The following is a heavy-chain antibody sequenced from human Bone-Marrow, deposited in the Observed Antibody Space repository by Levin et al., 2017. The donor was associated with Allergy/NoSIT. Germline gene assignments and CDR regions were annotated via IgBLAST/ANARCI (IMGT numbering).Heavy chain of an antibody. CDR1: NGSFSVYF. CDR2: INHFGTT. Sequence: NTSETLSLTCAVSNGSFSVYFWTWIRQPPGKGLEWIGEINHFGTTYYNPSLKSRLTMSVDTSNNQFSLKLTSVTAADTAVYYCARGTEDGMDVWGHGTTVTVSS. V-gene: IGHV4-34*01. J-gene: IGHJ6*02. CDR3: ARGTEDGMDV.